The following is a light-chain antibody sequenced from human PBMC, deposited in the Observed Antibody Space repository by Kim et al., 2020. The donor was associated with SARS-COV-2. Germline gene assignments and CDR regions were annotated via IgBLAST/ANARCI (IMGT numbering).Light chain of an antibody. CDR2: QND. CDR3: QAWDSSTFWV. Sequence: SYELTQPPSVSVSPGQTASITCSGDKLGDKYACWYQQKPGQSPVLVIYQNDKRPSGIPERFSGSNSGDTATLTIRGTQAMDEADYYCQAWDSSTFWVFGG. CDR1: KLGDKY. J-gene: IGLJ3*02. V-gene: IGLV3-1*01.